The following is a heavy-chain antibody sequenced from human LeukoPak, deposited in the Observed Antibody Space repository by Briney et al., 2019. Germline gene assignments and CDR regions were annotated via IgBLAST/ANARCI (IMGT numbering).Heavy chain of an antibody. CDR2: INHSGST. CDR1: GGSFSGYY. D-gene: IGHD5-12*01. Sequence: PSETLSLTCAVYGGSFSGYYWSWIRQPPGEGLEWIGEINHSGSTNYNPSLKSRVTISVDTSKNQFSLKLSSVTAADTAVYYCARVTEPVATDQWFDPWGQGTLVTVSS. V-gene: IGHV4-34*01. CDR3: ARVTEPVATDQWFDP. J-gene: IGHJ5*02.